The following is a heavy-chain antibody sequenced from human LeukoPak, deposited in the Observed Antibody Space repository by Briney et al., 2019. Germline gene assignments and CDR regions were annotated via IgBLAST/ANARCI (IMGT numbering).Heavy chain of an antibody. Sequence: KASETLSLTCTVSGGSISSYYWSWIRQPAGKGLEWLGRIYTSGSTNYNPSLKSRVTISVDTSKNQFSLKLSSVTAADTAVYYCARGVLVGATSSDDYWGQGTLVTVSS. CDR2: IYTSGST. CDR1: GGSISSYY. V-gene: IGHV4-4*07. CDR3: ARGVLVGATSSDDY. J-gene: IGHJ4*02. D-gene: IGHD1-26*01.